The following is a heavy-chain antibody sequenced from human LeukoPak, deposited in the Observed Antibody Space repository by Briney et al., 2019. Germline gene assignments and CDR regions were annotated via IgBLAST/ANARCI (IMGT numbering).Heavy chain of an antibody. V-gene: IGHV1-8*01. CDR2: MNPNSGNT. Sequence: ASVKVSCKASGYTFTSYDINWVRQATGQGLEWMGWMNPNSGNTGYAQKFQGRLTMNRNTSINTAYMELSILRSEDTAVYYCARGSSGVPDYWGQGTLVTVSS. CDR3: ARGSSGVPDY. CDR1: GYTFTSYD. J-gene: IGHJ4*02. D-gene: IGHD6-19*01.